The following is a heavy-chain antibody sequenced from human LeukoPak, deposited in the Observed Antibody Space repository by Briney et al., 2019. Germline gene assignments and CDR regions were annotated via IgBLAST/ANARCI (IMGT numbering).Heavy chain of an antibody. Sequence: SETLSLTCTVSGYSISSGYYWGWIRQPPGKGLEWIGSIYHSGSTYYNPSLKSRVTISVDTSKNQFSLKLSSVTAADTAVYYCAREISGSYWGGDAFDIWGQGTMVTVSS. CDR3: AREISGSYWGGDAFDI. J-gene: IGHJ3*02. CDR2: IYHSGST. V-gene: IGHV4-38-2*02. D-gene: IGHD1-26*01. CDR1: GYSISSGYY.